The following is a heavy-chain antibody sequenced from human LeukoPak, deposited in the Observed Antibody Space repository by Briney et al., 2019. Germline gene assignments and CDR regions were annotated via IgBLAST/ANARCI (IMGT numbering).Heavy chain of an antibody. V-gene: IGHV4-4*02. CDR2: ISLMGLT. CDR3: TRENGASSPFGY. CDR1: GGSISNTNW. Sequence: SETLSLTCGVPGGSISNTNWWSWVRQPPGQGLEGIGEISLMGLTNDNPSLKSRVTLSLDKSKNHLSLNLTYVTAADTAVYYCTRENGASSPFGYWGQGTLVTVPS. D-gene: IGHD6-6*01. J-gene: IGHJ4*02.